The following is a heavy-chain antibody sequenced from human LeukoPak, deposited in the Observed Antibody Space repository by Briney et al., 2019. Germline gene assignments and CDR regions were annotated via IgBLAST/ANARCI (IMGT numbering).Heavy chain of an antibody. Sequence: GGSLRLSCVASGFALSSHWMTWVRQVPGRGPEWVANVNRDGSETYYLDSVKGRFTISKDNAKNSLYLQMNSLRAEDTALYHCARNNGMDVWGQGTTVIVSS. CDR3: ARNNGMDV. V-gene: IGHV3-7*03. CDR2: VNRDGSET. CDR1: GFALSSHW. J-gene: IGHJ6*02.